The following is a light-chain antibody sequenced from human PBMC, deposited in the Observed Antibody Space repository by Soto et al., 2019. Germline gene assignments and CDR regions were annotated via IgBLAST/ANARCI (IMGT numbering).Light chain of an antibody. Sequence: EIVMTPSPATLSVSPGERATLSCRASQSVSSNLAWYQTKPGQAPRLLIYGASTRATGIPARFSGSGSWTEFTPSITTLLTEYCPVYYGEDYNNCPSTFGRGTRVEIK. CDR2: GAS. J-gene: IGKJ1*01. CDR1: QSVSSN. V-gene: IGKV3-15*01. CDR3: EDYNNCPST.